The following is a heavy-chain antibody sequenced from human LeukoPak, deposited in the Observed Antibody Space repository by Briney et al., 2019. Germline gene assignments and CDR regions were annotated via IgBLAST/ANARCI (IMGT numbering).Heavy chain of an antibody. V-gene: IGHV4-59*01. CDR3: ARAWATDYFDY. CDR2: IYYSGST. J-gene: IGHJ4*02. Sequence: SETLSLTCTVSGDSISSYYWSWIRQPPGKGLEWIGYIYYSGSTKYNPSLKSRVTISVDTSKNQFSLNLNSVTAADTAVYYCARAWATDYFDYWGQGTLVTVSS. CDR1: GDSISSYY.